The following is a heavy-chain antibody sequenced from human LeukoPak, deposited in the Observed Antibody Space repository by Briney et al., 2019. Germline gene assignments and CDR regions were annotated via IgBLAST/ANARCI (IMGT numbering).Heavy chain of an antibody. Sequence: GGSLRLSCAASGFTVSSNYMSWVRQAPGKGLEWVSVIYGGGSTYYADSVKGRFTISRDNSKNTLYLQMNSLRAEDTAVYYCAREKGIAVAGHFDYWGQGTLVTVSS. J-gene: IGHJ4*02. D-gene: IGHD6-19*01. CDR2: IYGGGST. CDR1: GFTVSSNY. V-gene: IGHV3-66*01. CDR3: AREKGIAVAGHFDY.